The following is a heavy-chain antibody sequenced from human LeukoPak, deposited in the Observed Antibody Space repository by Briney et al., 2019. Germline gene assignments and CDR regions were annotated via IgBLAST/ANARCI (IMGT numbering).Heavy chain of an antibody. CDR1: GYTLTGLS. CDR2: FDPEDGET. V-gene: IGHV1-24*01. CDR3: ATDPPRPMVRGEAYYYGMDV. Sequence: SSVKVSCKVSGYTLTGLSMHWVRQAPGKGLEWMGGFDPEDGETIYAQKFQGRVTMTEDTSTDTAYMELSSLRSEDTAVYYCATDPPRPMVRGEAYYYGMDVWGQGTTVTVSS. J-gene: IGHJ6*02. D-gene: IGHD3-10*01.